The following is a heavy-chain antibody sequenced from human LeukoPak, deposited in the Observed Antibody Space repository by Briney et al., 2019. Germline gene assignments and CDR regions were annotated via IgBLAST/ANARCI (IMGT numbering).Heavy chain of an antibody. Sequence: GRSLRLSCAASGFTFDDYAMHWVRQAPGKGLEWVSGISWNSGSIGYADSVKGRFTISRDNAKNSLYLQMNSLRAEGTALYYCAKDIVATIRGVFDYWGQGTLVTVSS. V-gene: IGHV3-9*01. CDR3: AKDIVATIRGVFDY. J-gene: IGHJ4*02. D-gene: IGHD5-12*01. CDR2: ISWNSGSI. CDR1: GFTFDDYA.